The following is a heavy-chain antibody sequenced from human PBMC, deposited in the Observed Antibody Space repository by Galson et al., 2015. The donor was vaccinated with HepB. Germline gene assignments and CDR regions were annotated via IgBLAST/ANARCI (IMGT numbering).Heavy chain of an antibody. CDR3: ATDGRSYYIVQGFDY. V-gene: IGHV1-24*01. D-gene: IGHD1-26*01. CDR1: GYTLTELS. CDR2: FDPEDGET. Sequence: SVKVSCKVSGYTLTELSMHWVRQAPGKGLEWMGGFDPEDGETIYAQKFQGRVTMTEDTSTDTAYMELSSLRSEDTAVYYCATDGRSYYIVQGFDYWGQGTLVTVSS. J-gene: IGHJ4*02.